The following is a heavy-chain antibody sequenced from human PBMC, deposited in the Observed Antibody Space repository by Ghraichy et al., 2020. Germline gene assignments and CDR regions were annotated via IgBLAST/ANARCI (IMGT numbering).Heavy chain of an antibody. Sequence: LSLTCAASGFRFNIAWMNWVRQAPGQGLEWVARVTHEGNGEASDYAAPVRGRFTISRDDLLNTLYLQMNSLKAEDTALYYCATDQGDYGDCLRSWGPGTLVTVSS. CDR1: GFRFNIAW. J-gene: IGHJ5*02. V-gene: IGHV3-15*01. D-gene: IGHD4-17*01. CDR2: VTHEGNGEAS. CDR3: ATDQGDYGDCLRS.